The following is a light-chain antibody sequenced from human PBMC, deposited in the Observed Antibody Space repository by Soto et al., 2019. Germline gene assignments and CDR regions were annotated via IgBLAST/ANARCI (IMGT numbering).Light chain of an antibody. J-gene: IGKJ2*01. CDR2: AAS. CDR3: LQHKTYTYT. CDR1: QGISNL. V-gene: IGKV1-17*01. Sequence: DIQMTQSPSSLSASVGDRVTITCRASQGISNLLGWFQHKPGKAPKRLIYAASSLQGGVPSRFSGSGSGTEFTLTITGLQPEDFADYYCLQHKTYTYTFGQGTKLEIK.